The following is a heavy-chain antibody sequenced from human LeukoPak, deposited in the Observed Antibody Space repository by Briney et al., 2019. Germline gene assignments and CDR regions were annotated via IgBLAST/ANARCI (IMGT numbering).Heavy chain of an antibody. J-gene: IGHJ3*02. D-gene: IGHD3-10*01. V-gene: IGHV4-4*02. Sequence: PSGTLSLTCAVSGGSISSGNWWSWVRQSPGRGLEWIGEIYHSGSTNYNPSLKSRVTISLDKSKNQFSLKLTSVTAADTAVYYCARDDIPWEVWFGEWNNAFDIWGQGTMVTVSS. CDR2: IYHSGST. CDR3: ARDDIPWEVWFGEWNNAFDI. CDR1: GGSISSGNW.